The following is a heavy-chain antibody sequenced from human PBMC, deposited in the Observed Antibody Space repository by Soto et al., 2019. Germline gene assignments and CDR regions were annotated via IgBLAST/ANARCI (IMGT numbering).Heavy chain of an antibody. V-gene: IGHV3-73*01. D-gene: IGHD6-6*01. CDR2: IRSKANSYAT. CDR1: GFTFSGSA. J-gene: IGHJ4*02. CDR3: TSSLEYSSSGYFDY. Sequence: GESLKISCAASGFTFSGSAMHWVRQASGKGLEWVGRIRSKANSYATAYAASVKGRFTISRDDSKNTAYLQMNSLKTEDTAVYYCTSSLEYSSSGYFDYWGQGTLVTVSS.